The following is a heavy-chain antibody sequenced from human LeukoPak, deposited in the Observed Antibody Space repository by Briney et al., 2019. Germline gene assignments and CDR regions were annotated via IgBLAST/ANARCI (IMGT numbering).Heavy chain of an antibody. CDR2: MNPNSGNT. J-gene: IGHJ4*02. V-gene: IGHV1-8*01. Sequence: ASVKVSCKASGYSFTSYDINWVRQATGQGLEWVGSMNPNSGNTDYAQKLQGRITMTRSTSISTAYMELSSLRFEDTAVYYCARGDYWGQGTLVTVSS. CDR3: ARGDY. CDR1: GYSFTSYD.